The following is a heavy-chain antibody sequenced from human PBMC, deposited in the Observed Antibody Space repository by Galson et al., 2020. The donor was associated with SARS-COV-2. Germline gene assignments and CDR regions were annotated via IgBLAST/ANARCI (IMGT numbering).Heavy chain of an antibody. CDR1: GFTFSSYA. CDR2: ISYDGSNK. V-gene: IGHV3-30*04. D-gene: IGHD5-18*01. Sequence: GESLKISCAASGFTFSSYAMHWVRQAPGKGLEWVAVISYDGSNKYYADSVKGRFTISRDNSKNTLYLQMNSLRAEDTAVYYCARGRGHSYGDKFDYWGQGTLVTVSS. CDR3: ARGRGHSYGDKFDY. J-gene: IGHJ4*02.